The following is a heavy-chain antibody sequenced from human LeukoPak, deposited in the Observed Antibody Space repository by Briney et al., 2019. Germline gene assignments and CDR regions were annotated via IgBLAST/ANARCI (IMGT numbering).Heavy chain of an antibody. J-gene: IGHJ6*02. CDR2: IIPILGIA. D-gene: IGHD3-22*01. V-gene: IGHV1-69*04. CDR3: ARERYYYDSSGYPRYYYYGMDV. Sequence: SVKLSCKASGGTFSSYAISWVRQAPGQGLEWMGRIIPILGIANYAQKFQGRVTITADKSTSTAYMELSSLRSEDTAVYYCARERYYYDSSGYPRYYYYGMDVWGQGTTVTVSS. CDR1: GGTFSSYA.